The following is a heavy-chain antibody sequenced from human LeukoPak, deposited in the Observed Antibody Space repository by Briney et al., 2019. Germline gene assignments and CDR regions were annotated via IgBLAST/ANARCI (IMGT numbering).Heavy chain of an antibody. V-gene: IGHV5-51*01. CDR1: EYSFTSYW. Sequence: GESLKLSCKGSEYSFTSYWIGWARQMPGKGLEWIGIIYPGDSDTRYGPSFQGHDTISADQSISTAYLQWSSLKAPGPAMHYCARHAQDYYYYYYIDVWGKGTTVTISS. CDR2: IYPGDSDT. J-gene: IGHJ6*03. CDR3: ARHAQDYYYYYYIDV.